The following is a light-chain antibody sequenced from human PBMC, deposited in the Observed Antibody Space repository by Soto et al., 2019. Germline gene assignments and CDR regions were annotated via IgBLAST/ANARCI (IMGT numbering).Light chain of an antibody. J-gene: IGKJ1*01. CDR2: GAS. Sequence: EIVLTQSPGTLSLSPVERATLSCRASQSVSSSYLAWYQRKPGQAPRLLIYGASSRATGIPDRFSGSGSGTDFTLTISRLEPEDFAVYYCQQYGSSGTFGQGTKVDIK. CDR1: QSVSSSY. V-gene: IGKV3-20*01. CDR3: QQYGSSGT.